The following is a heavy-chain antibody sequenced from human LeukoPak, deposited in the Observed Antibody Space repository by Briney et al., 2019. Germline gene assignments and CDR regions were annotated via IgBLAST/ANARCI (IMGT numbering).Heavy chain of an antibody. V-gene: IGHV3-7*01. Sequence: GGPLRLPCAASVRPLSLYWISWARQAPGEGLEGLANKKQDGSYKLYVDSVKRRFTISRDNAKNSLYLKMNSLRDEDTAVYYCASLREDSSGWYYYYYYMDVWGKGTTVTVSS. CDR3: ASLREDSSGWYYYYYYMDV. J-gene: IGHJ6*03. CDR2: KKQDGSYK. CDR1: VRPLSLYW. D-gene: IGHD6-19*01.